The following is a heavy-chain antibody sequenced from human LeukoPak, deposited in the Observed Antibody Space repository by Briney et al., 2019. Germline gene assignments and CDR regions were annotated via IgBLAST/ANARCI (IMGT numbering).Heavy chain of an antibody. Sequence: PGGSLRLFCAASGFTFRNAWMSCVRQAPGKGLEWVGRIKSKSDGGTTDYAAPVKGRFTIPRDDSKNTLYLQMNSLRTEDTAVYYCTTDIFLTARTRVLIWFDPWGQGTLVTVSS. CDR3: TTDIFLTARTRVLIWFDP. CDR1: GFTFRNAW. D-gene: IGHD7-27*01. CDR2: IKSKSDGGTT. V-gene: IGHV3-15*01. J-gene: IGHJ5*02.